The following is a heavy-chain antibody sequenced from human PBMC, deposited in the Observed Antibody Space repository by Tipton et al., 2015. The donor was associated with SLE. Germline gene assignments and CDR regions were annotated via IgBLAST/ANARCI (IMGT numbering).Heavy chain of an antibody. V-gene: IGHV4-4*09. D-gene: IGHD3-10*01. Sequence: TLSLTCTVSGGSISSYYWSWIRQPPGKGLEWIGYIYASGSTSYNPSLKSRVTISVDTSKNQFSLKLTSVTAADTAVYYCARERPSGWYFDLWGRGTLVTVSS. CDR3: ARERPSGWYFDL. J-gene: IGHJ2*01. CDR2: IYASGST. CDR1: GGSISSYY.